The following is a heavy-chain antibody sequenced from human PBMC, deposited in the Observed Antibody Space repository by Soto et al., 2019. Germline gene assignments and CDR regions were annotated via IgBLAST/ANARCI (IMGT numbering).Heavy chain of an antibody. V-gene: IGHV4-30-2*01. J-gene: IGHJ4*02. D-gene: IGHD1-1*01. CDR3: AAGGGLPRYN. CDR1: GGSISSGGYS. CDR2: IYHSGST. Sequence: QLQLQESGSGLVKPSQTLSLTCAVSGGSISSGGYSWSWIRQPPGKGLEWIGYIYHSGSTYYNPSLNSRVAITXDRSKNQFSLKLSSVTAADTAVYYCAAGGGLPRYNWGQGTLVTVSS.